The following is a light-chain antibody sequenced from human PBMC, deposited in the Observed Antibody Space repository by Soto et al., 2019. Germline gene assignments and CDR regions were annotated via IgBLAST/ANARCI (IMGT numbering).Light chain of an antibody. CDR3: CSYAGSKTFT. CDR2: ATS. CDR1: MRDVGAYNL. Sequence: QSVLTQPASVSGSAGQSITISCSGTMRDVGAYNLVSWYQQHPGKAPKLIIYATSKRPSGVSNRYSGSKSGNTASLSISGLQAEDEANYYCCSYAGSKTFTFGGGTKVTVL. J-gene: IGLJ2*01. V-gene: IGLV2-23*02.